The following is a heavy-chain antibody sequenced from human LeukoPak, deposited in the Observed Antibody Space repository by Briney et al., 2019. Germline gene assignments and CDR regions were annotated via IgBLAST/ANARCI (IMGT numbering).Heavy chain of an antibody. D-gene: IGHD5-18*01. Sequence: GGSLRLSCAASGFTFNKYVVSWVRQAPGKGLEWVSVISGSGGSAYYADSVKGRFTTSRDSSTDTLYLQMNSLGAEDTAVYYCAKGDTAMIRRYYFDTWGQGTLVTVSS. CDR1: GFTFNKYV. V-gene: IGHV3-23*01. J-gene: IGHJ4*02. CDR3: AKGDTAMIRRYYFDT. CDR2: ISGSGGSA.